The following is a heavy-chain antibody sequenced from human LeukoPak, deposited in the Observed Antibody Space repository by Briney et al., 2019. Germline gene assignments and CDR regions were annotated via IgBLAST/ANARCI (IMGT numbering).Heavy chain of an antibody. CDR2: INSSGGGT. D-gene: IGHD6-19*01. CDR3: ARDLWYSSGSQIYDY. V-gene: IGHV3-23*01. CDR1: GFTFSSYA. Sequence: PGGSLRLSCAASGFTFSSYAMNWVRQAPGKGLEWVSGINSSGGGTYYADSVKGRFTISRDNSKNTLYLQMNSLRAEDTAVYYCARDLWYSSGSQIYDYWGQGTLVTVSS. J-gene: IGHJ4*02.